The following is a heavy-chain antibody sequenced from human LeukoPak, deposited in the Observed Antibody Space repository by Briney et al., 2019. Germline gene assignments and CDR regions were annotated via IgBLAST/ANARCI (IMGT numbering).Heavy chain of an antibody. CDR2: INPNSGGT. CDR1: GYTFTGYY. V-gene: IGHV1-2*02. Sequence: ASVKVSCKASGYTFTGYYMHWVRQAPGQGLEWMGWINPNSGGTNYAQKFQGRVTMTRDTSISTAYVELSRLRSDDTAVYYCARDTGAYYYGSGSYYPDYWGQGTLVTVSS. J-gene: IGHJ4*02. D-gene: IGHD3-10*01. CDR3: ARDTGAYYYGSGSYYPDY.